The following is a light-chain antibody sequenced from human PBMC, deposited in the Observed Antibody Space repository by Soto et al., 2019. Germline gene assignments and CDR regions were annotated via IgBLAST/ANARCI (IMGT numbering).Light chain of an antibody. CDR1: SSDVGDYKY. Sequence: QSALTQPASVSGSPGQSITISCTGTSSDVGDYKYVSWYQQHPDKAPKLIIYEVSNRPSGISNRFSGSKSGNTASLTISGLQAEDEADYYCNSCTDTTSLIFGGGTKLTVL. V-gene: IGLV2-14*01. CDR3: NSCTDTTSLI. J-gene: IGLJ2*01. CDR2: EVS.